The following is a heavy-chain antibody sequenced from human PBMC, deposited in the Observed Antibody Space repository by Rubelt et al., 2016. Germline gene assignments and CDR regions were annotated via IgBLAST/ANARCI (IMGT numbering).Heavy chain of an antibody. CDR1: GFTVSNHY. CDR3: AKDRSVSGRGGLDY. D-gene: IGHD6-19*01. J-gene: IGHJ4*02. CDR2: IYSGGSI. Sequence: EVQLVESGGGLVEPGGSLRLSCAASGFTVSNHYMSWVRQSPGKGLEWVSVIYSGGSIYYADSVKGRFAISRDNSKNTLYLQMNSLRAEDTTMYYCAKDRSVSGRGGLDYWGQGTLVTVSS. V-gene: IGHV3-66*02.